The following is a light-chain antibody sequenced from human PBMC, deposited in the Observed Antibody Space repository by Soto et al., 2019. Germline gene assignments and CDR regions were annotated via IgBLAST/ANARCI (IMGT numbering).Light chain of an antibody. CDR3: QQYNSYLYT. CDR2: VAS. Sequence: DIQMTHPLPPLFAPVGTRATTTSGAIQGIVSWLAWYQQKPGKPPKLLIYVASTLESGVPSRFSGSGSGTEFTLTISSLQPDDFATYYCQQYNSYLYTFGQGTKLEIK. J-gene: IGKJ2*01. CDR1: QGIVSW. V-gene: IGKV1-5*01.